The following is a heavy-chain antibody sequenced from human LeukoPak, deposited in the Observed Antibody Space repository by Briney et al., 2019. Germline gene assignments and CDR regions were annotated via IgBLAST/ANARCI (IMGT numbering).Heavy chain of an antibody. V-gene: IGHV1-46*01. CDR2: IDPSDGST. CDR1: GYTFTDYY. J-gene: IGHJ4*02. Sequence: ASVKVSRKASGYTFTDYYMHCVRQAPGQGLEWMGMIDPSDGSTIYAQKFQGRFAMTRDTSTSTVYMELSSLRSEDTAVYYCARESAECGGDCFFDYWGQGTLVTVSS. CDR3: ARESAECGGDCFFDY. D-gene: IGHD2-21*02.